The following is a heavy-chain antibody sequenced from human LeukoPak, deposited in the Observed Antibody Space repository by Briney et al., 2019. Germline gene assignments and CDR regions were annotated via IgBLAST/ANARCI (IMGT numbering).Heavy chain of an antibody. J-gene: IGHJ3*02. CDR3: ARLMWVGATADAFDI. CDR2: INHSGST. Sequence: SETLSLTCAGYGWSFSGYGWSWIRRPPGKGLEWMGEINHSGSTNYNPSPKSRVTISVDTSKNQFSLKLSSVTAADTAVYYCARLMWVGATADAFDIWGQGTMVTVSS. CDR1: GWSFSGYG. V-gene: IGHV4-34*01. D-gene: IGHD1-26*01.